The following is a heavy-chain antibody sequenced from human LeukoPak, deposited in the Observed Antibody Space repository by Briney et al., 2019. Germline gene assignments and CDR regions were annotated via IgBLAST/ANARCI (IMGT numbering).Heavy chain of an antibody. Sequence: SETLSLTCTVSGGSIRSYFWSWLRQPPGKGLEWMGDIWDTEITDCNPPLKSRVTISLDTSKNHFSMKLRSVTAADTALYFCARGLVLATDDAFDIWGQGTLVTVSS. J-gene: IGHJ3*02. CDR3: ARGLVLATDDAFDI. D-gene: IGHD5-12*01. CDR1: GGSIRSYF. CDR2: IWDTEIT. V-gene: IGHV4-59*01.